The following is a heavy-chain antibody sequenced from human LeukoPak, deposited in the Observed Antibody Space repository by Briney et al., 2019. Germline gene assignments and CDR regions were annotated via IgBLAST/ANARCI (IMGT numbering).Heavy chain of an antibody. D-gene: IGHD2-8*01. J-gene: IGHJ4*02. Sequence: GGSLRLSCAASGFTFSTYSMNWVRQAPGKGLEWISYISHTTRAIFYADSVKGRFTISRDNANNLLFLQMNSLRTEDTAVYYCARDLKERPRCFDYWGQGTLVTVSS. V-gene: IGHV3-48*04. CDR1: GFTFSTYS. CDR2: ISHTTRAI. CDR3: ARDLKERPRCFDY.